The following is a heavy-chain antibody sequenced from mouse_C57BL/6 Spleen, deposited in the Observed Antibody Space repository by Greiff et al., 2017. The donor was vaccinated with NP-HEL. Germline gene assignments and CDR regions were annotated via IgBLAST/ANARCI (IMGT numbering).Heavy chain of an antibody. CDR1: GYTFTSYW. Sequence: VQLQQSGAELVKPGASVKLSCKASGYTFTSYWMHWVKQRPGQGLEWIGMIHPNSGSTNYNEKFKSKATLTVDKSSSTAYMQLSSLTSEDSAVYYCARATMVTPCAYWGQGTLVTVSA. CDR2: IHPNSGST. D-gene: IGHD2-2*01. J-gene: IGHJ3*01. V-gene: IGHV1-64*01. CDR3: ARATMVTPCAY.